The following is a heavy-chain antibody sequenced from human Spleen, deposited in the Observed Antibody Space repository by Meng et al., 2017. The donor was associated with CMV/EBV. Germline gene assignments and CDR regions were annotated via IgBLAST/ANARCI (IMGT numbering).Heavy chain of an antibody. V-gene: IGHV3-53*01. CDR2: IYSGGST. CDR1: GFNVSSNY. D-gene: IGHD1-26*01. J-gene: IGHJ4*02. CDR3: ARDQPVVGAFDY. Sequence: CAASGFNVSSNYMSWVRQAPGKGLEWVSVIYSGGSTYYADSVKGRFTISRDNSKNTLYLQMNSLRAEDTAVYYCARDQPVVGAFDYWGQGTLVTVSS.